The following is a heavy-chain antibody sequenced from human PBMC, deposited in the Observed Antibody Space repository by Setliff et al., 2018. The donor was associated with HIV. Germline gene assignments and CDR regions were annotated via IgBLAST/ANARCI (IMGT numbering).Heavy chain of an antibody. CDR3: VKDPYGGKGYFQY. D-gene: IGHD4-17*01. CDR2: IWYDGSNK. V-gene: IGHV3-33*03. Sequence: GGSLRLSCAASGFTFSSYGMHWVRQAPGKGLQWVAVIWYDGSNKNYADSVKGRFTISRDNSKKTLYLQMNSLRAEDTAVYYCVKDPYGGKGYFQYWGQGTVVTVSS. J-gene: IGHJ1*01. CDR1: GFTFSSYG.